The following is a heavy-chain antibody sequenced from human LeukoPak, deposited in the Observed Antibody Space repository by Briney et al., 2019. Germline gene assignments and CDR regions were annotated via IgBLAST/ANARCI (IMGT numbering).Heavy chain of an antibody. Sequence: PSEPLSLTCTVSGGSISSGDYYWSRIRQPPGKGLEWIGYIYYSGNTYYNPSLKSRITISIDTSKNQFSLKLSSVTAADTAVYFCARDPPAYGDYSRGYGMDVWGRGTTVIVSS. CDR2: IYYSGNT. J-gene: IGHJ6*04. CDR3: ARDPPAYGDYSRGYGMDV. CDR1: GGSISSGDYY. V-gene: IGHV4-30-4*01. D-gene: IGHD4-17*01.